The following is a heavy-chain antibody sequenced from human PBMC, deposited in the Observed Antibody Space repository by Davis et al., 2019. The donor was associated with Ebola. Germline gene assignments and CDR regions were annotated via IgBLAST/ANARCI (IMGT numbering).Heavy chain of an antibody. CDR2: IRTKANNYAT. CDR1: GFTFSNAW. D-gene: IGHD1-26*01. Sequence: GESLKISCAASGFTFSNAWMSWVRQAPGKGLEWVGRIRTKANNYATIYAESVKGRFTISRDDSENMAYLQMSSLKTEDTALYYCTRDSGNFFLDYWGQGALVTVSS. CDR3: TRDSGNFFLDY. J-gene: IGHJ4*02. V-gene: IGHV3-73*01.